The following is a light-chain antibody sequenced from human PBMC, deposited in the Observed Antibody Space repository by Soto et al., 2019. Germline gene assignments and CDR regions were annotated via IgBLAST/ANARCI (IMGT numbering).Light chain of an antibody. CDR3: LQYHNLWA. CDR1: HNSYYN. CDR2: RAS. J-gene: IGKJ1*01. Sequence: TQSPATESVSPGESATLSVRGSHNSYYNFAWYQHRPGQAPRLLIYRASTRAPGVPARFSGSGSGTEFTLTISRLQPEDFAVYSCLQYHNLWAFGQGTKVDIK. V-gene: IGKV3-15*01.